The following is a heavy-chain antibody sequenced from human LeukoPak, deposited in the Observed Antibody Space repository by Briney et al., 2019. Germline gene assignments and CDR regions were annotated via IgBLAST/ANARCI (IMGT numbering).Heavy chain of an antibody. Sequence: GGSLRLSCAASGFTFDDYTMHWVRQAPGKGLEWVAVIWYDGSNKYYADSVKGRFTISRDNSKNTLYLQMNSLRAEDTAVYYCARDTDYGDYRYYFDYWGQGTLVTVSS. CDR2: IWYDGSNK. J-gene: IGHJ4*02. CDR3: ARDTDYGDYRYYFDY. V-gene: IGHV3-33*08. CDR1: GFTFDDYT. D-gene: IGHD4-17*01.